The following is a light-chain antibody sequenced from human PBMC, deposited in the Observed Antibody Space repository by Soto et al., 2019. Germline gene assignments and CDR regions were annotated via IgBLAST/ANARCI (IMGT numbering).Light chain of an antibody. CDR3: QQYNSYPRM. CDR2: DAS. J-gene: IGKJ1*01. V-gene: IGKV1-5*01. Sequence: DIQMTQSPSTLSASVGDRVTITCRASQSISSWLAWYQQKPGKAPKLLIYDASSLESGVPSRFSGSGSGTEFTLTIRSLQPDDFATYYCQQYNSYPRMLGQGNKVEIK. CDR1: QSISSW.